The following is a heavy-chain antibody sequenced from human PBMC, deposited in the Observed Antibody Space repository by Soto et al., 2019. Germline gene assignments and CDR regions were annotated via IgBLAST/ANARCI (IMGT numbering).Heavy chain of an antibody. D-gene: IGHD2-2*01. CDR1: GFTFSSYG. CDR3: ANDGAYCSSTSCYLEPYYGMDV. J-gene: IGHJ6*02. CDR2: ISYDGSNK. Sequence: GGSLRLSCAASGFTFSSYGMHWVRQAPGKGLEWVAVISYDGSNKYYADSVKGRFTISRDNSKNTLYLQMNSLRAEDTAVYYCANDGAYCSSTSCYLEPYYGMDVWGQGTTVTVSS. V-gene: IGHV3-30*18.